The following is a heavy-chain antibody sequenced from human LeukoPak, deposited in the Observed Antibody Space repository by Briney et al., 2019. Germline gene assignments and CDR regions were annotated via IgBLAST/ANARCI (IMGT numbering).Heavy chain of an antibody. CDR1: GFTFDDYG. D-gene: IGHD3-10*01. CDR2: INWNGGST. Sequence: PGGSLRLSCAASGFTFDDYGMSWVRQAPGKGLEWVSGINWNGGSTGYADSVKGRFTLSRDNSQSTLYLQMNSLRTGDTAIYYCAKQIDGSGTFLYPKYFDYWGQGTLVTVSS. V-gene: IGHV3-20*04. CDR3: AKQIDGSGTFLYPKYFDY. J-gene: IGHJ4*02.